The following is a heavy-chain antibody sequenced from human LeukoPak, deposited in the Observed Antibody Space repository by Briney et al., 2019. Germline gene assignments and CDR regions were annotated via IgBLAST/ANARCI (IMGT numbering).Heavy chain of an antibody. J-gene: IGHJ4*02. V-gene: IGHV3-30*18. Sequence: PGRSLRLSCAASGFTFSSYGMHWVRQAPGKGLEWVAVISYDGSNKYYADSVKGRFTISRDNSKNTLYLQMNSLRAEDTAVYYCAKDAEMYYYGSGIDYWGQGTLVTVSS. CDR2: ISYDGSNK. D-gene: IGHD3-10*01. CDR1: GFTFSSYG. CDR3: AKDAEMYYYGSGIDY.